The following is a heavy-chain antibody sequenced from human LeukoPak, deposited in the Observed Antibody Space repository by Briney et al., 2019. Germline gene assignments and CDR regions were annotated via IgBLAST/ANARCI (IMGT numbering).Heavy chain of an antibody. Sequence: ASVKVSCKASGGTFSSYAISWVRQAPGQGLEWMGIINPSGGSTSYAQKFQGRVTMTRDTSTSTVYMELSSLRSEDTAVYYCARDYGDYVHKNWGQGTLVTVSS. CDR2: INPSGGST. CDR3: ARDYGDYVHKN. J-gene: IGHJ4*02. D-gene: IGHD4-17*01. V-gene: IGHV1-46*01. CDR1: GGTFSSYA.